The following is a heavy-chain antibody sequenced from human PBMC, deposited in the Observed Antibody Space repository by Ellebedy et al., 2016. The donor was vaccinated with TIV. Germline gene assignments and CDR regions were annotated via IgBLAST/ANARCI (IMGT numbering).Heavy chain of an antibody. CDR1: GFSFSDYG. CDR3: ARRLGYLYSWVDY. V-gene: IGHV3-30*03. Sequence: GGSLRLSCAASGFSFSDYGMHWVRQAPGKGLEWVASISYHGSDKYSADSVKGRFTISRDNSRNTLYLQMNSLRAEDTAVYYCARRLGYLYSWVDYWGQGTLVTVSS. CDR2: ISYHGSDK. D-gene: IGHD5-18*01. J-gene: IGHJ4*02.